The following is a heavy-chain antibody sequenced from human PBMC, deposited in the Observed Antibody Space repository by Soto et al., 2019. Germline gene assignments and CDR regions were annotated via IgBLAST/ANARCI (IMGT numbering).Heavy chain of an antibody. V-gene: IGHV3-23*01. CDR3: AKVERDILTGYFGRLLFGDFDY. J-gene: IGHJ4*02. D-gene: IGHD3-9*01. CDR2: ISGSGGST. CDR1: GFTFSSFA. Sequence: GGSLRLSCAASGFTFSSFAMSWVRQAPGKGLEWVSAISGSGGSTYYADSVKGRFTISRDNSKNTLYLQMNSLRAEDTAVYYCAKVERDILTGYFGRLLFGDFDYWGQGTLVTVSS.